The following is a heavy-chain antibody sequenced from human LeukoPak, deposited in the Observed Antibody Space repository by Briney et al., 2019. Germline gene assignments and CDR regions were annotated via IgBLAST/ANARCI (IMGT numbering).Heavy chain of an antibody. D-gene: IGHD5-12*01. Sequence: SETLSLTCAVSGGSISSHLWNWIRQTPGKGLEWLGRISYSGTTIYNPSLKSRITISVDTSKDQFFLKLSSATAADTAVYYCARRQTEAAGYADNGNWLDPWGQGTLVTVSP. CDR1: GGSISSHL. CDR2: ISYSGTT. J-gene: IGHJ5*02. V-gene: IGHV4-59*08. CDR3: ARRQTEAAGYADNGNWLDP.